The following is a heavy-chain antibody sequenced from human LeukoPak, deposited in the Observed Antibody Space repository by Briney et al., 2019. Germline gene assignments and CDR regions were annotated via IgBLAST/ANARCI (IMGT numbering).Heavy chain of an antibody. J-gene: IGHJ5*02. V-gene: IGHV1-24*01. CDR2: FDPEDGET. CDR1: GYTLTELS. D-gene: IGHD6-19*01. CDR3: ATGGSGWYDWFDP. Sequence: SVRVSCKVSGYTLTELSMHWVRQAPGKGLEWMGGFDPEDGETIYAQKFQGRVTMTEDTSTDTAYMELSSLRSEDTAVYYCATGGSGWYDWFDPWGQGTLVTVSS.